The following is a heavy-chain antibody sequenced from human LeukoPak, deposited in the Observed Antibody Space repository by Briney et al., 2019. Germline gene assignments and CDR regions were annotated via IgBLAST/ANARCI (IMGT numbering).Heavy chain of an antibody. J-gene: IGHJ4*02. Sequence: PGGSLRLSCAASGFTFDDYAMHWVRQAPGKGLEWVSGISWNSGSIGYADSVKGRFTISRDNAKNSLYLQMNSLRAADTALYYRSTQAAAGTLGQWGQGTLVTVSS. CDR2: ISWNSGSI. V-gene: IGHV3-9*01. CDR1: GFTFDDYA. CDR3: STQAAAGTLGQ. D-gene: IGHD6-13*01.